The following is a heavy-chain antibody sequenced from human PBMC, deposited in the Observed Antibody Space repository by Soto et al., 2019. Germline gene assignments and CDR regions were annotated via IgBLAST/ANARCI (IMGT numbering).Heavy chain of an antibody. J-gene: IGHJ6*02. V-gene: IGHV1-8*01. D-gene: IGHD3-3*01. Sequence: ASVKVSCKASGYTFTSYDINWVRQATGQGLEWMGWMNPNSGNTGYAQKFQGRVTMTRNTSISTAYMELSSLRSEDTAVYYCALAHTVSNFLRGYNYHYDVMAFSCQGSSVTVS. CDR3: ALAHTVSNFLRGYNYHYDVMAF. CDR2: MNPNSGNT. CDR1: GYTFTSYD.